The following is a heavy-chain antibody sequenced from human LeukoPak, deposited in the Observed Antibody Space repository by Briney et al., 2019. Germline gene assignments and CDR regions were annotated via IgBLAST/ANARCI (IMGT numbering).Heavy chain of an antibody. J-gene: IGHJ4*02. CDR3: ARSVGGLIPLDY. V-gene: IGHV4-59*08. D-gene: IGHD3-16*01. CDR2: IYYSGST. Sequence: PSETLSLTCTVSGGSISSQYWSWIRQPPGKGLEWIGYIYYSGSTNYNPSLKSRVTISVDTSKNQFSLKLSSVTAADTAVYYCARSVGGLIPLDYWGQGTLVTVSS. CDR1: GGSISSQY.